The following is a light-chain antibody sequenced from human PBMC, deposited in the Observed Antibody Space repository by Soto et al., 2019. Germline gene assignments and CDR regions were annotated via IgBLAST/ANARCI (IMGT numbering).Light chain of an antibody. J-gene: IGKJ5*01. Sequence: EKVRTHSQPTLSLSPGKKPTPPCWPSRRFTTNLAWHQQKPGQAPRLLIYDASTRATGIPARFSGGGSGTEFTLTISGLQSEDFAVYYCQQYDKWPITFGQGTRLEIK. CDR1: RRFTTN. CDR3: QQYDKWPIT. CDR2: DAS. V-gene: IGKV3-15*01.